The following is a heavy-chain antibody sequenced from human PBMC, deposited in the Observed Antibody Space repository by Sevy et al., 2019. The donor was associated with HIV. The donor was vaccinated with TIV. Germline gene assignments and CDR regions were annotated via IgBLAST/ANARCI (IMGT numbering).Heavy chain of an antibody. CDR1: GGSITSLY. J-gene: IGHJ4*02. D-gene: IGHD1-26*01. CDR2: IYYNGHI. Sequence: SETLSLTCTVSGGSITSLYWNWIRQPPGKRLEWIANIYYNGHINYNPSLKSRVTLSLDTSKNQFSLRLSSVTAADTAMYYCAGENAWGRGYSWGQRTLVTDSS. CDR3: AGENAWGRGYS. V-gene: IGHV4-59*08.